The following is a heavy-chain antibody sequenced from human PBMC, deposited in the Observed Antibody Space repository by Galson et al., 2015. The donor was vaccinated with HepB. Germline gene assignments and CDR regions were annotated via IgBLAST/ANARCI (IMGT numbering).Heavy chain of an antibody. J-gene: IGHJ4*02. D-gene: IGHD2/OR15-2a*01. CDR2: ISRGGDTS. CDR3: VRGTTAPDY. CDR1: GFTFTSYG. V-gene: IGHV3-23*01. Sequence: SLRLSCADCGFTFTSYGMSWVRQAPGKGLECVSAISRGGDTSDYADSVKGRFTVSRDSSTNTLYLQMNGLRADDTAIYYCVRGTTAPDYWGQGTLVTVSS.